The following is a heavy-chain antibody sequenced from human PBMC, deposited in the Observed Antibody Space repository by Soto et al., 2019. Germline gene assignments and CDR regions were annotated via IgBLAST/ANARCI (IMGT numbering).Heavy chain of an antibody. Sequence: LSETLSLTCTVSGGSMSSNYWSWIRQSPGKGLEWIGFVYYGGTNYNPSFESRVTMSVDTPKNQFSLELNSVTAADTAVYYCVSYRGAFYFDHWGQGALVTVSS. D-gene: IGHD4-4*01. J-gene: IGHJ4*02. CDR2: VYYGGT. CDR3: VSYRGAFYFDH. V-gene: IGHV4-59*01. CDR1: GGSMSSNY.